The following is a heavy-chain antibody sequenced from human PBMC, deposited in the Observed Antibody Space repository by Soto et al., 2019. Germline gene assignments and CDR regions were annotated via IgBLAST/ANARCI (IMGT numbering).Heavy chain of an antibody. D-gene: IGHD3-16*01. CDR3: AYLRGFTGYPGE. CDR1: GGSMRSEGYY. CDR2: IYYSGLT. V-gene: IGHV4-31*01. Sequence: QVQLQESGPGLVEPSQTLSLTCSVSGGSMRSEGYYWSWIRQHPGKGLEWIGYIYYSGLTDYNPSLKSPLTISVDKSKNEFDLKMRSVTAADTAVYYCAYLRGFTGYPGEWGQGTLVTVSS. J-gene: IGHJ4*02.